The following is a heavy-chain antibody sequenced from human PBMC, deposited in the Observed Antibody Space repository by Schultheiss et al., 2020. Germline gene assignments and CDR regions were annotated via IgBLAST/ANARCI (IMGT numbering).Heavy chain of an antibody. CDR1: GYTFTSYD. CDR3: ATYYYDSSGYSAAL. V-gene: IGHV1-8*01. J-gene: IGHJ4*02. Sequence: ASVKVSCKASGYTFTSYDINWVRQATGQGLEWMGWMNPNSGNTGYAQKFQGRVTMTRDTSTSTVYMELSSLRSEDTAVYYCATYYYDSSGYSAALWGQGTLVTVSS. CDR2: MNPNSGNT. D-gene: IGHD3-22*01.